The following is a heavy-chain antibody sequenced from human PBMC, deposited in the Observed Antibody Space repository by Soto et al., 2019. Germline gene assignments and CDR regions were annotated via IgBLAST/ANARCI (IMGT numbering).Heavy chain of an antibody. CDR2: IKTETDGGTI. J-gene: IGHJ4*02. CDR1: GFSFSHAW. V-gene: IGHV3-15*01. Sequence: EVQLVESGGGLVKPGGSLRLSCAASGFSFSHAWMSWVRQAPGKGLEWVGRIKTETDGGTIDYAAPVKGRFAISRDDSKNTLYLQMDSLKTEDTAVYYCTPSPNWNCRWGQGTLVTVSS. CDR3: TPSPNWNCR. D-gene: IGHD1-7*01.